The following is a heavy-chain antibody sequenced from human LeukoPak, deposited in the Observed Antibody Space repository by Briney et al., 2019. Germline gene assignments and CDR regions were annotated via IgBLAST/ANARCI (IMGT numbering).Heavy chain of an antibody. V-gene: IGHV1-2*02. CDR2: INPNSGGT. J-gene: IGHJ4*02. D-gene: IGHD3-10*01. CDR1: GYTFTGYY. CDR3: ARDNHELLWFGELYPLDY. Sequence: GASVKVSCMASGYTFTGYYMHWVRQAPGQGLEWMGWINPNSGGTNYAQKFQGRVTMTRDTSTSTAYMELRSLRSDDTAVYYCARDNHELLWFGELYPLDYWGQGTLVTVSS.